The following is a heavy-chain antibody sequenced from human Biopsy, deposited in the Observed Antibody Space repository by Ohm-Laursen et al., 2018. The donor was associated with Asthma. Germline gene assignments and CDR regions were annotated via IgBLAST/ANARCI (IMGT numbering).Heavy chain of an antibody. Sequence: SDTLSLTCDVYPGSFSGFYWTWIRQSPEKGLEWIGETNERGVTNNNPSLKSRVIISIDTYWNRVSLKLTPVTAADTAVYYCARGPELDVWGQGTTVTVSS. V-gene: IGHV4-34*01. CDR2: TNERGVT. CDR3: ARGPELDV. J-gene: IGHJ6*02. CDR1: PGSFSGFY.